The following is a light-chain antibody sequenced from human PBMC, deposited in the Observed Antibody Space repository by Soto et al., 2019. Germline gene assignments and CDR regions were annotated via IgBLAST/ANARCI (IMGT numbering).Light chain of an antibody. J-gene: IGLJ3*02. CDR2: EVN. Sequence: QSVLTQPPSASGSPGQSVTISCTGTSSDIGAYNYVSWFQQHPGEAPKLIISEVNKRPSGVPDRFSGSKSGNTASLTVSGPQAEDEADYYCTSYGGRDNLMFGGGTKVTVL. V-gene: IGLV2-8*01. CDR3: TSYGGRDNLM. CDR1: SSDIGAYNY.